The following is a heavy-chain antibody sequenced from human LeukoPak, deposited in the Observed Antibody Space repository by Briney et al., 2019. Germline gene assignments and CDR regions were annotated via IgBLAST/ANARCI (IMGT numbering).Heavy chain of an antibody. CDR1: GVTVSSNY. V-gene: IGHV3-53*01. D-gene: IGHD3-16*02. CDR3: AKEGGYGELSSYFDY. CDR2: MYGGGDT. J-gene: IGHJ4*02. Sequence: GGSLRLSCAASGVTVSSNYMSWVRQAPGKGLEWVSVMYGGGDTYYADSVKGRFTISRDNSKNTLYLQMNSLRAEDTAVYYCAKEGGYGELSSYFDYWGQGTLVTVSS.